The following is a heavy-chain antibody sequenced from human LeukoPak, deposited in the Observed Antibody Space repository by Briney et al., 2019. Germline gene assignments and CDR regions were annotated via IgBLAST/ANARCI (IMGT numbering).Heavy chain of an antibody. Sequence: GASVKVSCKASGYTFTSYAMNAVRQAPGQGLEWMGWINTNTGNLAYAQGFTGRFVFSMDTSVSTAYLQISSLKAEDTALYYCARGLELSSQQRAVYLDYWGQGTLVTVSS. D-gene: IGHD1-7*01. CDR3: ARGLELSSQQRAVYLDY. CDR1: GYTFTSYA. V-gene: IGHV7-4-1*02. CDR2: INTNTGNL. J-gene: IGHJ4*02.